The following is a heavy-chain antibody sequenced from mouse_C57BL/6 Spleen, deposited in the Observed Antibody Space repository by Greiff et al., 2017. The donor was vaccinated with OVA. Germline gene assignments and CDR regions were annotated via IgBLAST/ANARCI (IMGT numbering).Heavy chain of an antibody. CDR1: GYSFTDYY. CDR2: INPNYGTT. D-gene: IGHD1-1*01. V-gene: IGHV1-39*01. J-gene: IGHJ2*01. Sequence: VQLKESGPELVKPGASVKISCKASGYSFTDYYMNWVKQSNGTSLEWIGVINPNYGTTSYNQQFKGKATLTVDQSSSTAYMQLNSLTSEDSAVYYFAEIYYVSPYFDYWGQGTTLTVSS. CDR3: AEIYYVSPYFDY.